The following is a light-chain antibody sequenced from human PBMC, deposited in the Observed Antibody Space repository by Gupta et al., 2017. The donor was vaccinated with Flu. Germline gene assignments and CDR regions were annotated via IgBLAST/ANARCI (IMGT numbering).Light chain of an antibody. CDR3: QQYNIYPIT. J-gene: IGKJ4*01. Sequence: DIQMTQSPSSLSASLGDTVTITFLASQGISNSLAWFQQKPGKAPKSLIYAASKLQSEVPSQFSGSGSGTDFTLTISSLQPEDFATYYCQQYNIYPITFGWGTKMEIK. V-gene: IGKV1-16*02. CDR2: AAS. CDR1: QGISNS.